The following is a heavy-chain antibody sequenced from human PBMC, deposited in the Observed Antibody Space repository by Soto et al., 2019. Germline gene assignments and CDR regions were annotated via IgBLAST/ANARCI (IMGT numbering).Heavy chain of an antibody. Sequence: ESPMVSAPATGYTFNNCWMAWVRPIPGKGLEYLGITHPGDSDTRYNPPLQGQVTLSAGTSISTAYLQWSSLQASDSGMYYCARRLKDDSGFSPYYSAFDVWGRGTTVTVSS. D-gene: IGHD3-3*01. CDR3: ARRLKDDSGFSPYYSAFDV. V-gene: IGHV5-51*01. CDR1: GYTFNNCW. CDR2: THPGDSDT. J-gene: IGHJ6*02.